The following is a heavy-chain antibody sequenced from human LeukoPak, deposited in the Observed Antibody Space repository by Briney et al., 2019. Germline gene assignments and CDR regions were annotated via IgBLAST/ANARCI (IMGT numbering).Heavy chain of an antibody. CDR3: ARDHLWYSSRDDY. J-gene: IGHJ4*02. CDR2: ISAYNGST. CDR1: VYTLTSYA. Sequence: GDSVKVSCKDSVYTLTSYAISWVRQTPGQRLEWMGWISAYNGSTNYAQKLQGRVTMTTDTSTSTAYMELRSLRSDDTAVYYCARDHLWYSSRDDYWGQGTLVTVSS. V-gene: IGHV1-18*01. D-gene: IGHD6-13*01.